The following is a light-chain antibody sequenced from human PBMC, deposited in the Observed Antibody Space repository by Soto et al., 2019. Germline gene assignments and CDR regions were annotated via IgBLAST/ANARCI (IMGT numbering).Light chain of an antibody. Sequence: QSALAQPPSASGSPGQSVTISCTGTSSDVGAYNYVSWYQQHRGKAPKLIIYDVSQRPSGIPDRFSGSKSGNTASLTVSGLQAEDEAVYYCNSLAGSAHVVFGGGTKVTVL. J-gene: IGLJ2*01. V-gene: IGLV2-8*01. CDR1: SSDVGAYNY. CDR3: NSLAGSAHVV. CDR2: DVS.